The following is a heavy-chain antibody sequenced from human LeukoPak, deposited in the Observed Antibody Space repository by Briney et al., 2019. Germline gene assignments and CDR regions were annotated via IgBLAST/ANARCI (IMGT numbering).Heavy chain of an antibody. CDR2: IRYDGSNK. D-gene: IGHD6-13*01. V-gene: IGHV3-30*02. CDR1: GFTFSSYG. Sequence: GGSLRLSCAASGFTFSSYGMHWVRQAPGKGLEWVAFIRYDGSNKYYADSVKGRFTIPRDNSKNTLYLQMNSLRAEDTAVYYCARSFGIAAAGIDYWGQGTLVTVSS. CDR3: ARSFGIAAAGIDY. J-gene: IGHJ4*02.